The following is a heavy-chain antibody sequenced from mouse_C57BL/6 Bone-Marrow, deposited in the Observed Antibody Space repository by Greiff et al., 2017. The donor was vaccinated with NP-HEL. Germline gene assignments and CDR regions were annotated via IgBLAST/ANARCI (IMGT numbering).Heavy chain of an antibody. CDR1: GYTFTDYE. CDR2: IDPETGGT. CDR3: TRRRFWYFDV. Sequence: QVQLKQSGAELVRPGASVTLSCKASGYTFTDYEMHWVKPTPVHGLEWIGAIDPETGGTAYNQKFKGKAILTADKSSSTAYMELRSLTSEDSAVYYCTRRRFWYFDVWGTGTTVTVSS. V-gene: IGHV1-15*01. J-gene: IGHJ1*03.